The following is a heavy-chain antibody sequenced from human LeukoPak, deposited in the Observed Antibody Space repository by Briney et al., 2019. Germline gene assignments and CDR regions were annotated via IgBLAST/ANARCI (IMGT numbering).Heavy chain of an antibody. D-gene: IGHD6-13*01. J-gene: IGHJ4*02. CDR3: ARDRYSRGLDY. CDR2: IYYSGST. Sequence: SETLSLTCTVSGGSISSSSYYWGWIRQPPGKGLEWIGSIYYSGSTYYNPSLKSRVTISVDTSKNQFSLKLSSVTAADTAVYYCARDRYSRGLDYWGQGTLVTVSS. V-gene: IGHV4-39*07. CDR1: GGSISSSSYY.